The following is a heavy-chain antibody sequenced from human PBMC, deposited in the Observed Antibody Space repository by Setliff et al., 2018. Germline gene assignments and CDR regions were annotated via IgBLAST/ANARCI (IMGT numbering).Heavy chain of an antibody. V-gene: IGHV1-69*13. D-gene: IGHD3-10*01. J-gene: IGHJ6*03. CDR2: IIPMFGT. CDR1: GGTFSNYV. CDR3: AGGQPLVRKYYYYMDV. Sequence: SVKVSCKASGGTFSNYVISWVREAPGQGLEWMGGIIPMFGTNYAQKFQGRVTITADESTSTAYMELSSLGSEDTAVYYCAGGQPLVRKYYYYMDVWGKGTTVTVSS.